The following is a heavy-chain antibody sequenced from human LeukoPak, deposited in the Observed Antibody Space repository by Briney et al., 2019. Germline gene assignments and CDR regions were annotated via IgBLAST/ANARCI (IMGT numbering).Heavy chain of an antibody. CDR1: GFNFSSYD. CDR2: IGTAGDT. CDR3: ARADSSGWYGASIDY. J-gene: IGHJ4*02. D-gene: IGHD6-19*01. Sequence: GGSLRLSCSASGFNFSSYDMHWVRQATGKGLEWVSAIGTAGDTYYPDSVKGRFAISRENAKNSLYLQMNSLRAGDTAVYYCARADSSGWYGASIDYWGQGTLVTVSS. V-gene: IGHV3-13*01.